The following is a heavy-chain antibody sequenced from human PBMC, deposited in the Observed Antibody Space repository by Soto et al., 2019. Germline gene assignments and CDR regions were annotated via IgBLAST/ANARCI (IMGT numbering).Heavy chain of an antibody. CDR3: ASSYSGSYYIEEMTYGMDV. Sequence: PSETLSLTCTVSGGSISSSSYYWGWIRQPPGKGLEWIGSIYYSGSTNYNPSLKSRVTISVDTSKNQFSLKLSSVTAADTAVYYCASSYSGSYYIEEMTYGMDVWGQGTTVTVSS. D-gene: IGHD1-26*01. CDR2: IYYSGST. CDR1: GGSISSSSYY. J-gene: IGHJ6*02. V-gene: IGHV4-39*07.